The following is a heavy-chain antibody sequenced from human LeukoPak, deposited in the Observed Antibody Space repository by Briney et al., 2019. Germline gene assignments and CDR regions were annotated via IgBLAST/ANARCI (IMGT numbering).Heavy chain of an antibody. D-gene: IGHD6-19*01. V-gene: IGHV3-53*01. CDR2: IYSSGKT. J-gene: IGHJ4*02. CDR3: ASPSPLALYSGWSWVFDY. Sequence: GGSLRLSCAVSGFIVSSNYMSWVRQAPGKGLEWVSIIYSSGKTYYADSVKGRFTISRDNSKNTLYLQMNSLRAEDTAVYYCASPSPLALYSGWSWVFDYWGQGTLVTVSS. CDR1: GFIVSSNY.